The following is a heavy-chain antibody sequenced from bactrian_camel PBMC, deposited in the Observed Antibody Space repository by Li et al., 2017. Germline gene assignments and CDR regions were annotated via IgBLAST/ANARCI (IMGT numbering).Heavy chain of an antibody. V-gene: IGHV3S1*01. Sequence: HVQLVESGGGSVQAGGSLRLSCAASGDTHSSNCMGWFRRAPGKEREGVASISAGGSMTRYADSVKGRFTISRDSAKNTVYLQMNDLKPEDTAMYYCASKGGSCYDAVVVSSRWDYWGQGTQVTVS. CDR3: ASKGGSCYDAVVVSSRWDY. D-gene: IGHD4*01. CDR1: GDTHSSNC. CDR2: ISAGGSMT. J-gene: IGHJ4*01.